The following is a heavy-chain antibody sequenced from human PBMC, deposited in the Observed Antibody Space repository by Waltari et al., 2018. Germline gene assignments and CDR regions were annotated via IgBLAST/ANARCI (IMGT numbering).Heavy chain of an antibody. CDR1: GFIFSPLN. Sequence: EGQLVESGGCLVKPGGALRLSCSASGFIFSPLNMSGVRQTPGKGLEWVSSITSSSSYAYSADSVKGRFAISRDNAKDSLYLHLTSLRAEDTAVYYCARSYSSVWYDAFDIWGQGTAVTVSS. D-gene: IGHD6-13*01. CDR3: ARSYSSVWYDAFDI. CDR2: ITSSSSYA. V-gene: IGHV3-21*02. J-gene: IGHJ3*02.